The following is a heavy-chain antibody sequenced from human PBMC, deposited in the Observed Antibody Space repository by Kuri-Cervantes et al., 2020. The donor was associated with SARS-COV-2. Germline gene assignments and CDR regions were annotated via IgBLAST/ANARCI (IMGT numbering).Heavy chain of an antibody. V-gene: IGHV4-38-2*02. CDR1: GYSISSGYY. Sequence: GSLRRSCTVSGYSISSGYYWGWIRQPPGKGLEWIGYIYYSGSTNYNPSLKSRVTISVDTSKNQFSLKLSSVTAADTAVYYCARRESSRAFDYWGQGTLVTVSS. D-gene: IGHD6-6*01. CDR2: IYYSGST. J-gene: IGHJ4*02. CDR3: ARRESSRAFDY.